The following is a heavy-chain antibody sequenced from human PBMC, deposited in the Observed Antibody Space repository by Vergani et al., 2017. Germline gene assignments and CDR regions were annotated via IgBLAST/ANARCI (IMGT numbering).Heavy chain of an antibody. V-gene: IGHV5-51*01. D-gene: IGHD3-22*01. CDR1: GFTFSSYA. CDR3: ASGGYYYDAFDI. Sequence: EVQLLESGGGLVQPGGSLRLSCAASGFTFSSYAMSWVRQAPGKGLEWMGIIYPGDSDTRYSPSFQGQVAISADKSISTAYLQWSSLKASDTAMYYCASGGYYYDAFDIWGQGTMVTVSS. J-gene: IGHJ3*02. CDR2: IYPGDSDT.